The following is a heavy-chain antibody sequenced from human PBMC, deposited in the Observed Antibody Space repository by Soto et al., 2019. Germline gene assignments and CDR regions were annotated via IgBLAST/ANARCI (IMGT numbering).Heavy chain of an antibody. Sequence: SLQASCKASGYTFTSYGISWGRQAPGQGLEWMGWISAYNGNTNYAQKLQGRVTMTTDTSTSTAYMELRSLRSDDTAVYYCARDARRECSSNIGYKYECWG. D-gene: IGHD2-2*01. V-gene: IGHV1-18*04. CDR2: ISAYNGNT. CDR3: ARDARRECSSNIGYKYEC. CDR1: GYTFTSYG. J-gene: IGHJ1*01.